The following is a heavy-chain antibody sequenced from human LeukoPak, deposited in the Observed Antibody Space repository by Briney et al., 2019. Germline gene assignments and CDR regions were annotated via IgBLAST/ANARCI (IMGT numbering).Heavy chain of an antibody. Sequence: GGSLRLSCAASGFTFSSYSMNWVRQAPGKGLEWVSSISSSSSYIYYADSVKGRFTISRDNAKNSLYLQMNSLRAEDTAVYYCARVPPYYDFWSGLGFYYYYYMDVWGKGTTVTVSS. CDR2: ISSSSSYI. V-gene: IGHV3-21*01. CDR1: GFTFSSYS. CDR3: ARVPPYYDFWSGLGFYYYYYMDV. J-gene: IGHJ6*03. D-gene: IGHD3-3*01.